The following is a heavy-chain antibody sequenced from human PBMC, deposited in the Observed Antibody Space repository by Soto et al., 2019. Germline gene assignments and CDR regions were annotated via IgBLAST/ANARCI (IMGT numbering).Heavy chain of an antibody. V-gene: IGHV3-23*01. J-gene: IGHJ5*02. CDR2: ISGSGTIT. D-gene: IGHD2-15*01. Sequence: EVQLLESGGGLVQPGGSLRLSCAASGFPFSSRAMSWVRQAPGKGLEWVSAISGSGTITYYADSVKGRFTISRDTSKNTLYPQMDSLSADDTAVYYCAEWARYCSGADCRAWGQGTLVTVSS. CDR3: AEWARYCSGADCRA. CDR1: GFPFSSRA.